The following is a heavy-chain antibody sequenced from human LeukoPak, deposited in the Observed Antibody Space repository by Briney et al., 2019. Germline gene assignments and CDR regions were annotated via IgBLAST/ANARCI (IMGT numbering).Heavy chain of an antibody. CDR1: GGSISSGGYY. V-gene: IGHV4-31*03. CDR3: ARVDYGDSLYYYYYGMDV. J-gene: IGHJ6*02. CDR2: IYYSGST. Sequence: SETLSLTCTVSGGSISSGGYYWSWIRQHPGKGLEWVGYIYYSGSTYYNPSLKSRVTISVDTSKNQFSLKLSSVTAADTAVYYCARVDYGDSLYYYYYGMDVWGQGTTVTVSS. D-gene: IGHD4-17*01.